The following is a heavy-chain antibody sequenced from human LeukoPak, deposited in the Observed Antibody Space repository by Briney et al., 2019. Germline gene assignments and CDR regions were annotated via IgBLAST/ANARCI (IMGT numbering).Heavy chain of an antibody. CDR3: ARARLAVTGMDV. J-gene: IGHJ6*03. V-gene: IGHV3-64*01. CDR2: ISSNGGST. Sequence: PGGSLRLSCAASGFILSTYAIRWVRQAPGKGLEYVSVISSNGGSTYYANSVKGRFTISRDNSKNTLYLQMGSLRAEDMAVYYCARARLAVTGMDVWGKGTTVTVSS. CDR1: GFILSTYA. D-gene: IGHD3-22*01.